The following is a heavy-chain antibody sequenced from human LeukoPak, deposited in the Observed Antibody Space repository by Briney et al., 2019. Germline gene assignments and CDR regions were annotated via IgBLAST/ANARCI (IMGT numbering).Heavy chain of an antibody. CDR2: IYYSGST. J-gene: IGHJ6*02. CDR1: GGSISSYY. Sequence: PSETLSLTCTVSGGSISSYYWSWIRQPPGKGLEWIGYIYYSGSTNYNPSLKSRVTISVDTSKNQFSLKLSSVTAADTAVYYCARAAMVRAITGGYYYGMDVWGQGTTVTVSS. CDR3: ARAAMVRAITGGYYYGMDV. V-gene: IGHV4-59*08. D-gene: IGHD3-10*01.